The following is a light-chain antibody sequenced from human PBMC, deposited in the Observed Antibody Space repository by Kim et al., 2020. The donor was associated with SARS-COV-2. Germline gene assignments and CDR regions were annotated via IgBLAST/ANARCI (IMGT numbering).Light chain of an antibody. CDR1: QSVSSS. CDR3: QQYNDWNPSIT. J-gene: IGKJ5*01. CDR2: GAS. V-gene: IGKV3-15*01. Sequence: EIVMTQSPVTLSVSPGERATLSCRASQSVSSSLAWYQQKPGQAPRLLIYGASTRATGIPARFSGSGSGTDFTLTISTLQSEDFAVYYCQQYNDWNPSITFGEGTRVEIK.